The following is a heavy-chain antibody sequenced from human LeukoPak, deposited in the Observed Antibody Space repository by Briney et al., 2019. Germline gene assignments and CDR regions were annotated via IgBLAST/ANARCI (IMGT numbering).Heavy chain of an antibody. J-gene: IGHJ6*02. CDR2: IYYSGST. CDR3: ARDRIVVVPAAIKPYYGMDV. Sequence: SETLSLTCAVYGGSFSGYYWSWIRQPPGKGLEWIGYIYYSGSTNYNPSLKSRVTISVDTSKNQFSLKLSSVTAADTAVYYCARDRIVVVPAAIKPYYGMDVWGQGTTVTVSS. D-gene: IGHD2-2*01. CDR1: GGSFSGYY. V-gene: IGHV4-59*01.